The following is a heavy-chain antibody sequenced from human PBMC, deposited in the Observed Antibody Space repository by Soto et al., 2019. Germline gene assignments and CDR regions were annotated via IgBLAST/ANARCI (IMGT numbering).Heavy chain of an antibody. Sequence: WWSLRLSCEGSVFIFSRHGMHWFRQAPGKGLEWVAVIWYDGSRKFYADSVKGRFTISRDNPKNTLYLQMNSLRADDTAVYYCARDQLDRLKPRETRYFDLWGLGTLVTVSS. J-gene: IGHJ4*02. V-gene: IGHV3-33*01. D-gene: IGHD3-3*01. CDR1: VFIFSRHG. CDR3: ARDQLDRLKPRETRYFDL. CDR2: IWYDGSRK.